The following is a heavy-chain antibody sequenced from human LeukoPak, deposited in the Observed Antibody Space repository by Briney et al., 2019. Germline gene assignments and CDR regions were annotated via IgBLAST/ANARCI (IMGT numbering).Heavy chain of an antibody. CDR2: IYYSGST. Sequence: SETLSLTCTVSGGSISSYYWSWLRQPPGKGLEWIGYIYYSGSTNYNPSLKSRVTISVDTSKNQFSLKLSSVTAADTAVYYCACEDYGGQFDYWGQGTLVTVSS. CDR1: GGSISSYY. V-gene: IGHV4-59*01. J-gene: IGHJ4*02. D-gene: IGHD4-23*01. CDR3: ACEDYGGQFDY.